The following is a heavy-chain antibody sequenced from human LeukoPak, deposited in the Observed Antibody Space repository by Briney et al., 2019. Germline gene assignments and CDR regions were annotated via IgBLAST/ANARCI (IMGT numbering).Heavy chain of an antibody. CDR2: IYYSGST. D-gene: IGHD3-3*01. CDR1: GGSISSYY. J-gene: IGHJ3*02. V-gene: IGHV4-59*01. CDR3: ARDRMYDFWSGYSHDAFDI. Sequence: SETLSLTCTVSGGSISSYYWSWIRQPPGKGLEWIGYIYYSGSTNYNPSLKSRVTISVDTSKDQFSLKLSSVTAANTAVYYCARDRMYDFWSGYSHDAFDIWGQGTMVTVSS.